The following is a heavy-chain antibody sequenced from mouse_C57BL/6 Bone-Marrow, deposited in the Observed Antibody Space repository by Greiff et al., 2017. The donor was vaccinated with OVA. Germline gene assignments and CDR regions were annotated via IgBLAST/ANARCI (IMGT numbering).Heavy chain of an antibody. Sequence: VQLQQPGAELVRPGSSVKLSCKASGYTFTSYWMHWVKQRPIQGLEWIGNIDPSDSETHYNQKFKDKATLTVDKSSSTAYMQLSSLTSEDSAVYYCAKGVYGYDWGYYYAMDYWGQGTSVTVSS. D-gene: IGHD2-2*01. CDR2: IDPSDSET. CDR1: GYTFTSYW. V-gene: IGHV1-52*01. J-gene: IGHJ4*01. CDR3: AKGVYGYDWGYYYAMDY.